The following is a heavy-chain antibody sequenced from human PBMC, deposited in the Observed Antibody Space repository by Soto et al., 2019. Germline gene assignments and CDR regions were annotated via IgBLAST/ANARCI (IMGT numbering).Heavy chain of an antibody. CDR2: IYYSGST. Sequence: SETLSLTCTVSGGSISSYYWSWIRQPPGKGLEWIGYIYYSGSTNYNPSLKSRVTISVDTSKNQFSLKLSSVTAADTAVYYCARHPTSYYYYMDVWGKGTTVTVSS. V-gene: IGHV4-59*08. J-gene: IGHJ6*03. CDR1: GGSISSYY. CDR3: ARHPTSYYYYMDV.